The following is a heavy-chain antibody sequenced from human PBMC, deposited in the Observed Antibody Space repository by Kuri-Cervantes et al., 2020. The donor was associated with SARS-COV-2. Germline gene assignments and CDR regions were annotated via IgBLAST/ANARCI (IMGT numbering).Heavy chain of an antibody. CDR2: IYPGNSDA. V-gene: IGHV5-51*01. J-gene: IGHJ4*02. CDR1: GYTFTNYW. D-gene: IGHD3-10*01. Sequence: GESLKISCKTSGYTFTNYWIGWVRQMPGRGLEWMGIIYPGNSDARYSPSFQGQVIISADKSIRTAYLQWSSLKASDSAMYYCASSSGAYWGQGTLVTVSS. CDR3: ASSSGAY.